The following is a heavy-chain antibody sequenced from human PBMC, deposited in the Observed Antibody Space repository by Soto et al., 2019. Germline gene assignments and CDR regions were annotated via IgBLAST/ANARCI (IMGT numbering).Heavy chain of an antibody. V-gene: IGHV1-2*02. D-gene: IGHD5-18*01. J-gene: IGHJ4*02. CDR3: ARLIGGRVDTDMVHFEY. CDR2: INPNSGGT. Sequence: ASVKVSCKASGYTFTGYYMHWVRQAPGQGREWMGWINPNSGGTNYAQKFQGRVTMTRDTSISTAYMELSRLRSDDTAVYYCARLIGGRVDTDMVHFEYWGQGT. CDR1: GYTFTGYY.